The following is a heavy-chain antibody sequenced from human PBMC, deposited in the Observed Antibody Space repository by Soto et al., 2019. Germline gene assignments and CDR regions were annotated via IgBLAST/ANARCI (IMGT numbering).Heavy chain of an antibody. D-gene: IGHD2-15*01. CDR3: ARPGQWLLRLDS. CDR2: MDYGGTT. J-gene: IGHJ1*01. V-gene: IGHV4-39*01. Sequence: QLQLQESGPGLVKPSETLSLTCTVSADSISCSKNYWAWIRQPPGKGLAWIGSMDYGGTTYYNPSLKSRGSISVDPAKCPFSPHLRSVTASDTAVYYCARPGQWLLRLDSWREGTLVAVS. CDR1: ADSISCSKNY.